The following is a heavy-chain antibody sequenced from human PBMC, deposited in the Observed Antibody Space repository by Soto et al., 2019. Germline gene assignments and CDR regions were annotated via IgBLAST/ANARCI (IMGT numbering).Heavy chain of an antibody. CDR3: AREAYSNGPYYYYGMDV. CDR2: IYYSGST. D-gene: IGHD4-4*01. V-gene: IGHV4-59*01. CDR1: GGSISSYY. Sequence: SETLSLTCTVSGGSISSYYWSWILQPPGKGLEWIGYIYYSGSTNYNPSLKSRVTISVDTSKNQFSLKLSSVTAADTAVYYCAREAYSNGPYYYYGMDVWGQGTTVTVSS. J-gene: IGHJ6*02.